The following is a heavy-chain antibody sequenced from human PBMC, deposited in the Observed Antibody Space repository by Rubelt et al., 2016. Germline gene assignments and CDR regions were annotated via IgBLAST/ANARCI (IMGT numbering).Heavy chain of an antibody. V-gene: IGHV1-18*01. Sequence: QVQLVQSGAEVKKPGASVKVSCKASGYTFTSYGISWVRQAPGQGLEWMGWISAYNGNTNYAQKRQCIVTMTTDTSTSTAYMELSSLRSEDTAVYYGARDRSYYGSGSTRGMDVWGQGTTVTVSS. CDR3: ARDRSYYGSGSTRGMDV. D-gene: IGHD3-10*01. J-gene: IGHJ6*02. CDR2: ISAYNGNT. CDR1: GYTFTSYG.